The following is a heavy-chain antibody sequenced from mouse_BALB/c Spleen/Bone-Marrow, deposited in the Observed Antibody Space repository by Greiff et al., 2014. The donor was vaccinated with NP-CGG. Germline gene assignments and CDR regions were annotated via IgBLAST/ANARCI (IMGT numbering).Heavy chain of an antibody. Sequence: VQLVESGAELVKPGASVKLSCKTSGYTFTSYWIQWVKQRPGQGLGWIGEIFPGTGTTYYNEKFKGKATLTIDTSSSTAYMQLSGLTSEDSAVYFCASRDSSGYVPDYWGQGTTLTVSS. J-gene: IGHJ2*01. CDR1: GYTFTSYW. D-gene: IGHD3-2*01. CDR3: ASRDSSGYVPDY. CDR2: IFPGTGTT. V-gene: IGHV1S132*01.